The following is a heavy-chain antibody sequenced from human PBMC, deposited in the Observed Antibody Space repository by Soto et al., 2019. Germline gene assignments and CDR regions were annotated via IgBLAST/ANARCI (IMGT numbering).Heavy chain of an antibody. CDR1: GYTFTSYD. V-gene: IGHV1-8*01. CDR3: ARVRYSSSHNWFVP. CDR2: MNPNSGNT. J-gene: IGHJ5*02. D-gene: IGHD6-6*01. Sequence: QVQLVQSGAEVKKPGASVEVSCKASGYTFTSYDINWVRQATGQGLEWMGWMNPNSGNTGYAQKFRGRVTMSRNTSISTSDIELSSLRSEDTAVYYCARVRYSSSHNWFVPWGQGTLVTVSS.